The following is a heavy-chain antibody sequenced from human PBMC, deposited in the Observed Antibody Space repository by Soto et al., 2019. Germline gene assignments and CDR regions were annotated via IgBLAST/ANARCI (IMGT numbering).Heavy chain of an antibody. CDR1: GLSISSDNW. Sequence: QVQLQESSPGLVRPSGTVSLTCAVSGLSISSDNWWSWVRQPPGKGLEWIGEIHHSGSTNYNPSLKSRVPMSVVPSKDLFSLTLNSVTAADTACYYCARDQGSHPGDWGQGTLVSVSS. V-gene: IGHV4-4*02. J-gene: IGHJ4*02. CDR2: IHHSGST. CDR3: ARDQGSHPGD. D-gene: IGHD6-13*01.